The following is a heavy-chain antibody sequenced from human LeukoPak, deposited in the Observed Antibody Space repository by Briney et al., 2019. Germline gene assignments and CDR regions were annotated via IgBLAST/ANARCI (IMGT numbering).Heavy chain of an antibody. V-gene: IGHV3-7*01. Sequence: PGGSLRLSCAASGFTFSSYWMSWVRQAPGKGLEWVANIKQDGSEKYYVDSVKGRFTISRENAKNSLYLQMNSLRAGDTAVYYCAREATSSYYGMDVWGQGTTVTVSS. CDR1: GFTFSSYW. D-gene: IGHD3-10*01. CDR2: IKQDGSEK. J-gene: IGHJ6*02. CDR3: AREATSSYYGMDV.